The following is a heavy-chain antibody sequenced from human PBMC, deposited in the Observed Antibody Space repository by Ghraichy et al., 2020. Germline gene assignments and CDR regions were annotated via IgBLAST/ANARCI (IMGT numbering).Heavy chain of an antibody. CDR2: ISSESVYI. Sequence: GGSLRLSCAASGFTFSSYTMNWVRQAPGKGLEWVSSISSESVYIFYADSVKGRFTISRDNARNSLSLQRNSLRAEDTAVYYCARVGGGYCSSTNCCPLWGLGTRVTVSS. CDR3: ARVGGGYCSSTNCCPL. CDR1: GFTFSSYT. D-gene: IGHD2-2*01. J-gene: IGHJ6*02. V-gene: IGHV3-21*01.